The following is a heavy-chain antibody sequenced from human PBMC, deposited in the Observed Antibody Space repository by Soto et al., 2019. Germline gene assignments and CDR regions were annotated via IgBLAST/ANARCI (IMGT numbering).Heavy chain of an antibody. CDR3: AREDWHALPPIY. Sequence: PSQTLSLTCAISGDSVSSNSAAWHWIRLSPSRGLEWLGSTYYRSKWSNAYAVSVKSRITINPDASKNQFSLQLNSVTPEDTAVYYCAREDWHALPPIYWGQGTLVTVSS. CDR1: GDSVSSNSAA. D-gene: IGHD1-1*01. CDR2: TYYRSKWSN. V-gene: IGHV6-1*01. J-gene: IGHJ4*02.